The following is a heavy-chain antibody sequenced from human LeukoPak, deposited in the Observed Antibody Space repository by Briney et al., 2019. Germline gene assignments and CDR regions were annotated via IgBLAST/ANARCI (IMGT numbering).Heavy chain of an antibody. V-gene: IGHV3-74*01. D-gene: IGHD2-2*01. Sequence: GGSLRLSCAASGFTFSNFWMYGVRQAPGKGLVWVSRINREGTTTVYADSVKGRFTISRDNAKSTLYLQMNSLRAEDTAVYYCARDSYTSPDYWGQGTLVTVSS. CDR3: ARDSYTSPDY. CDR1: GFTFSNFW. J-gene: IGHJ4*02. CDR2: INREGTTT.